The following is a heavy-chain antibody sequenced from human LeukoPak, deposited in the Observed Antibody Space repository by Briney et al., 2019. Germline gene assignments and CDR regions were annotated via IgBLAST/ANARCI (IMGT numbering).Heavy chain of an antibody. V-gene: IGHV4-59*01. CDR2: IYYSGST. CDR1: GGSISIYY. CDR3: ARALGQPWHPRYAAFDF. Sequence: SETLSLTCTLSGGSISIYYWSWIRQPPGKGLEWIGYIYYSGSTNYNPSLKSRVTISVDTSKNQSALKLSSVTAAETAVYYCARALGQPWHPRYAAFDFCGEGRMVRVSS. D-gene: IGHD5-18*01. J-gene: IGHJ3*01.